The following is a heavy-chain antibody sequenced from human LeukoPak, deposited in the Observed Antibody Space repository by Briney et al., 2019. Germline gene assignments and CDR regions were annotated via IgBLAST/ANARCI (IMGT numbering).Heavy chain of an antibody. D-gene: IGHD1-26*01. CDR1: GYSFTSYW. J-gene: IGHJ3*02. CDR2: IYPGDSDT. V-gene: IGHV5-51*01. Sequence: GESLKISCKGSGYSFTSYWIGWVRQMPGKGLEWMDIIYPGDSDTRYSPSFQGQVTISTDKSISTAYLQWSSLRASDTAMYYCARRGAQNAFDIWGQGTMVTVSS. CDR3: ARRGAQNAFDI.